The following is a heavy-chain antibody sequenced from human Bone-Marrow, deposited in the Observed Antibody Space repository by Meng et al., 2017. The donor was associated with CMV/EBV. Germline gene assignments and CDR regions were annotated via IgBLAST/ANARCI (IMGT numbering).Heavy chain of an antibody. CDR1: GGSFSGYY. Sequence: SETLSLTCAVYGGSFSGYYWSWIRQPPGKGLEWIGEINHSGSTNYNPSLKSRVTISVDTSKNQFSLKLSSVTAADTAVYYCARDIVVVPAARNWFDPCGQGTLVTVSS. CDR2: INHSGST. D-gene: IGHD2-2*01. CDR3: ARDIVVVPAARNWFDP. J-gene: IGHJ5*02. V-gene: IGHV4-34*01.